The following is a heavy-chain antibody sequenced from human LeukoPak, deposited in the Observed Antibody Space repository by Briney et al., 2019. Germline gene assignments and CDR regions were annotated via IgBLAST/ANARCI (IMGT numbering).Heavy chain of an antibody. CDR3: ARVDGSGSYFYYYYYGMDV. J-gene: IGHJ6*02. V-gene: IGHV3-7*01. CDR1: GFTFSSYW. CDR2: IKQDGSEK. D-gene: IGHD3-10*01. Sequence: RGSLRLSCAASGFTFSSYWMSWVRQAPGKGLEWVANIKQDGSEKYYVDSVKGRFTISRDNAKNSLYLQMNSLRAEDTAVYYCARVDGSGSYFYYYYYGMDVWGQGTTVTVSS.